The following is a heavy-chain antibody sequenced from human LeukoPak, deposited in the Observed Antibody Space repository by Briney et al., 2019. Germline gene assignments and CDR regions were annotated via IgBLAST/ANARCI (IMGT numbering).Heavy chain of an antibody. D-gene: IGHD5-18*01. J-gene: IGHJ3*02. V-gene: IGHV3-30*02. Sequence: GGSLRLSCAASGFSFHTYNMHWVRQAPGQGLEWVAFIRYDGNTLYHADSVKGRFTISRDNYKNALYLQMNSLRVEDTAVYYCARERTAHSYGYIDTVDIWGQGTMVTVSS. CDR1: GFSFHTYN. CDR3: ARERTAHSYGYIDTVDI. CDR2: IRYDGNTL.